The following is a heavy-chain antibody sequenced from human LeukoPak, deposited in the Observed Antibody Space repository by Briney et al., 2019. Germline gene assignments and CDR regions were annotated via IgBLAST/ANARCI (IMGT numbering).Heavy chain of an antibody. D-gene: IGHD6-19*01. V-gene: IGHV3-7*01. CDR2: IKQDGSEK. CDR3: ATSQTTSGRYGNAFDI. CDR1: EITFSSYW. Sequence: PGGSLRLSCTSSEITFSSYWMSWVRQAPGKGLEWVPNIKQDGSEKYYVDSLKGRFTISRDNAKNSLYLQMNSLRAEDTAVYYCATSQTTSGRYGNAFDIWGQGTMVTVSS. J-gene: IGHJ3*02.